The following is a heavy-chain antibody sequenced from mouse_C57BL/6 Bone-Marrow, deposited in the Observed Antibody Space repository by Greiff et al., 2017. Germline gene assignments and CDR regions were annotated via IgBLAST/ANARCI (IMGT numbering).Heavy chain of an antibody. V-gene: IGHV1-69*01. CDR3: ARDYGYEGGYAMDY. D-gene: IGHD2-2*01. CDR2: IDPSDRYT. J-gene: IGHJ4*01. Sequence: QVQLQQPGAELVMPGASVKLSCKASGYTFTRYWMHWVKQRPGQGLEWIGEIDPSDRYTNYNQKFKGKSPLPVDKSSSTAYMQLSSLTSEDSAVYYCARDYGYEGGYAMDYWGQGTSVTVSS. CDR1: GYTFTRYW.